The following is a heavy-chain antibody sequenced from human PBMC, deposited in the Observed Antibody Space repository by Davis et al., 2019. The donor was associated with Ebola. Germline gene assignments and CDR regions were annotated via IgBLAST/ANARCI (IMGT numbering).Heavy chain of an antibody. CDR2: INTGGDNT. CDR1: GFTFGNYG. D-gene: IGHD4-17*01. Sequence: GESLKISCTASGFTFGNYGMSWVRQAPGKGLFWISSINTGGDNTHYADSVKGRFSISRDNSKNTLYMQMNSLRAEDTAVYYCAKGTVTRYFDYWGQGTLVTVSS. CDR3: AKGTVTRYFDY. J-gene: IGHJ4*02. V-gene: IGHV3-23*01.